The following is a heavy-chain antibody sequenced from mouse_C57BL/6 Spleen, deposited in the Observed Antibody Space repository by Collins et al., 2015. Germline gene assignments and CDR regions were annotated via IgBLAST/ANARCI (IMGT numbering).Heavy chain of an antibody. CDR1: GYSITSGYD. J-gene: IGHJ4*01. Sequence: DVQLQESGPGMVKPSQSPSLTCTVTGYSITSGYDWHWIRHFPGNKLEWMGYISYSGSTNYNPSLKSRISITHDTSKNHFFLKLNSVTTEDTATYYCAREAEEAMDYWGQGTSVTVSS. V-gene: IGHV3-1*01. CDR2: ISYSGST. CDR3: AREAEEAMDY.